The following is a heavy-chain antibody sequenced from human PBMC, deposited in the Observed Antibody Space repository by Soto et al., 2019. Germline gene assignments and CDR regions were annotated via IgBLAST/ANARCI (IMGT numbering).Heavy chain of an antibody. CDR2: IGAGYGT. V-gene: IGHV3-23*01. Sequence: EVQLLESGGGLVQPGGSLRLSCAASGFTFGSYAMSWVRQAPGKGLEWVSSIGAGYGTYYADSVKGRFTISRDNSKNTLYLQMNSLRAKDTAIYYCATPYSSSWFSPFDYWGQGSLVTVSS. J-gene: IGHJ4*02. D-gene: IGHD6-13*01. CDR1: GFTFGSYA. CDR3: ATPYSSSWFSPFDY.